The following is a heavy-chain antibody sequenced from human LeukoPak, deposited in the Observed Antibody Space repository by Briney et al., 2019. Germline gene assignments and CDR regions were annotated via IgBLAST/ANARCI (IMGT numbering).Heavy chain of an antibody. D-gene: IGHD6-13*01. CDR2: IYPVDSDT. J-gene: IGHJ4*02. CDR3: ARRGSWYTHDY. V-gene: IGHV5-51*01. Sequence: GESLKISRKGSGYSFTSYWIGWVRQMPGQGLGWMGIIYPVDSDTRYSPSFQGQVTISADKSISTAYLQWSSLKASDTAMYYCARRGSWYTHDYWGQGTLVTVSS. CDR1: GYSFTSYW.